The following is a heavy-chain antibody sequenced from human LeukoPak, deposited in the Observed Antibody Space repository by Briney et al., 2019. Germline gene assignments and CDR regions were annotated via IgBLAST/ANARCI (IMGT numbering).Heavy chain of an antibody. CDR3: ARRGGTYRNSWYSFDI. J-gene: IGHJ3*02. CDR1: GYTFTDHY. CDR2: IKPDSGGT. D-gene: IGHD6-13*01. Sequence: ASVKVSCKASGYTFTDHYMHWVRRAPGQGLEWMGWIKPDSGGTNYAQKFQGRVTMTRDTSISTAYMELSSLRSDDTAVYYCARRGGTYRNSWYSFDIWGQGTMVTVSS. V-gene: IGHV1-2*02.